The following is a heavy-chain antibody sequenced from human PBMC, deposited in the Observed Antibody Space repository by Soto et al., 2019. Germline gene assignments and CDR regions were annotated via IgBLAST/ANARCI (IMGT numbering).Heavy chain of an antibody. J-gene: IGHJ3*02. Sequence: GGSLRLSCAASGFTFSSYAMSWVRQAPGKGLEWVSAISGSGGSTYYADSVKGRFTISRDNSKNTLYLQMNSLRAEDTAVYYCAKGQISQSGLLWFGERTNDAFDIWGQGTMVTVSS. V-gene: IGHV3-23*01. CDR2: ISGSGGST. CDR3: AKGQISQSGLLWFGERTNDAFDI. CDR1: GFTFSSYA. D-gene: IGHD3-10*01.